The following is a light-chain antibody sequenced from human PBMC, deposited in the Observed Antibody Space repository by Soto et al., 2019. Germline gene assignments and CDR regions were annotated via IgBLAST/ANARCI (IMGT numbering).Light chain of an antibody. V-gene: IGLV1-47*01. Sequence: QTVVTQPPSASGTPGQRVTISCSGSRSNIGKNYVYWYQQLPGTAPKPLIYRNDQRPSGVPDRFSGSKSGTSASLAISGLRSEDEADYYCAAWDDSLSGVFFGGGTKLTVL. CDR3: AAWDDSLSGVF. CDR2: RND. J-gene: IGLJ2*01. CDR1: RSNIGKNY.